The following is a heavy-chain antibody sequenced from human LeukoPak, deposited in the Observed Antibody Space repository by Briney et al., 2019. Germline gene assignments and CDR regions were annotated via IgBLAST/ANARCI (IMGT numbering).Heavy chain of an antibody. CDR1: GGSISSYY. V-gene: IGHV4-59*01. Sequence: KPSETLSLTCTVSGGSISSYYWSWIRQPPGKGLEWIGYIYYSGGTNYNPSLKSRVTISVDTSKNQFSLKLSSVTAADTAVYYCARDLVRWYYDSSGSPDAFDIWGQGTMVTVSS. D-gene: IGHD3-22*01. CDR3: ARDLVRWYYDSSGSPDAFDI. CDR2: IYYSGGT. J-gene: IGHJ3*02.